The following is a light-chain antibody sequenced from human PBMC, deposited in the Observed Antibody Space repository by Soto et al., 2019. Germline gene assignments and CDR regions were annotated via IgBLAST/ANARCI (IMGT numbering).Light chain of an antibody. CDR1: QTVSNSY. Sequence: EIVLTQSPGTLSLSPGERATLSCRASQTVSNSYIAWYQQKPGQAPRLLIYGASSRATGIPDRFSGSGSGKDLTLTISRLEPEDFAVHYCQQYGSSPWTFGQGTKVEIK. V-gene: IGKV3-20*01. CDR2: GAS. CDR3: QQYGSSPWT. J-gene: IGKJ1*01.